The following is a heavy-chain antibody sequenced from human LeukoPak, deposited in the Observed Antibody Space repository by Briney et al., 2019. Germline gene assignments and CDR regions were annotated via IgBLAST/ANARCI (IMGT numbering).Heavy chain of an antibody. D-gene: IGHD2-15*01. Sequence: GGSLRLSCAASGFTFSSYGMHWVRQAPGKGREWVAVIWYDGSNKYYADSVKGRFTISRDNSKNTLYLQMNSLRAEDTAVYYCARDCSGGSCYSFDYWGQGTLVTVSS. CDR2: IWYDGSNK. J-gene: IGHJ4*02. CDR3: ARDCSGGSCYSFDY. V-gene: IGHV3-33*01. CDR1: GFTFSSYG.